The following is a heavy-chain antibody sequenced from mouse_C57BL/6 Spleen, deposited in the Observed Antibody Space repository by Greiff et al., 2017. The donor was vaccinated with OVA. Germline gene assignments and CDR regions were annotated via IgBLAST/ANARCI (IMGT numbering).Heavy chain of an antibody. J-gene: IGHJ4*01. CDR2: INPNNGGT. Sequence: VQLQQSGPELVKPGASVKISCKASGYTFTDYYMNWVKQSHGKSLEWIGDINPNNGGTSYNQKFKGKATLTVDKSSSTAYMELRSLTSEDSAVYYCAKVYYYGSSYGFYYAMDYWGHGTSVTVSS. CDR3: AKVYYYGSSYGFYYAMDY. CDR1: GYTFTDYY. D-gene: IGHD1-1*01. V-gene: IGHV1-26*01.